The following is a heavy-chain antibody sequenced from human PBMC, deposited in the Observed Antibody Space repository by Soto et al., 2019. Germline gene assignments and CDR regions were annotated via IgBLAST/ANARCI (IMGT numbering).Heavy chain of an antibody. CDR1: GYTFTSYA. V-gene: IGHV1-3*01. CDR2: INAGNGNT. J-gene: IGHJ4*02. CDR3: ARDLLDYGGNDY. Sequence: ASVKVSCKASGYTFTSYAMHWVRQAPGQRLEWMGWINAGNGNTKYSQKFQGRVTITRDTSASTAYMELSSLRSEDTAVYYCARDLLDYGGNDYWGQGTLVTVSS. D-gene: IGHD4-17*01.